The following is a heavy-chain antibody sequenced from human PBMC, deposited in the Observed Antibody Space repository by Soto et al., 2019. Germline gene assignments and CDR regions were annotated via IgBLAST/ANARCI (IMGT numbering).Heavy chain of an antibody. CDR2: IYYSGST. CDR3: GRHVYSSSWYYDYYYYYMDV. CDR1: GGSISSYY. J-gene: IGHJ6*03. D-gene: IGHD6-13*01. V-gene: IGHV4-59*08. Sequence: SETLSLTCIVSGGSISSYYRSWIRQPPGKGLEWIGYIYYSGSTNYNPSLKSRVTISVDTSKNQFSLKLSSVTAADTAVYYCGRHVYSSSWYYDYYYYYMDVWGKGTTVTVSS.